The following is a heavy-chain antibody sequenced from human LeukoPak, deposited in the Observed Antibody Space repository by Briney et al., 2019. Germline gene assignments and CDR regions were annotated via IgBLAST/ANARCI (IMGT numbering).Heavy chain of an antibody. J-gene: IGHJ4*02. Sequence: GGSLRLSCAASGFTFSSYSMNWVRQAPGKGLEWVSAISGSGGSTYYADSVKGRFTISRDNSKNTLYLQMNSLRAEDTAVYYCAKERAITSVFDYWGQGTLVTVSS. CDR1: GFTFSSYS. CDR3: AKERAITSVFDY. V-gene: IGHV3-23*01. CDR2: ISGSGGST.